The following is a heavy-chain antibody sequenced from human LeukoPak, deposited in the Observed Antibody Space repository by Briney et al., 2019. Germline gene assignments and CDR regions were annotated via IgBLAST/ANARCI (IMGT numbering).Heavy chain of an antibody. CDR3: VRISTSVAGGDY. J-gene: IGHJ4*02. CDR1: GFTFSSSW. D-gene: IGHD6-19*01. V-gene: IGHV3-7*01. CDR2: IKKDGSEK. Sequence: PGGSLRLSCGASGFTFSSSWMSWVRQAPGKGLEWVANIKKDGSEKYYVDSAKGRFTISRDNSKNSVDLQMDSLRVEDTAVYYCVRISTSVAGGDYWGQGTLVTVSS.